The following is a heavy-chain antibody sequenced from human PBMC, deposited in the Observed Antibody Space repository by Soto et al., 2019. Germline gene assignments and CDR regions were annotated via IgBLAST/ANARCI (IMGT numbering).Heavy chain of an antibody. Sequence: QVQLVQSGAEVKKPGASVKVSCKASGYTFTSYAMHWVRQAPGQRLEWMGWINAGNGNTKFSQKFQGRVTITRDTSASTAYMELSSLRSEDTAVYYCALPRRSSSWYLLDVWGQGTTVTVSS. V-gene: IGHV1-3*01. CDR2: INAGNGNT. CDR3: ALPRRSSSWYLLDV. D-gene: IGHD6-13*01. J-gene: IGHJ6*02. CDR1: GYTFTSYA.